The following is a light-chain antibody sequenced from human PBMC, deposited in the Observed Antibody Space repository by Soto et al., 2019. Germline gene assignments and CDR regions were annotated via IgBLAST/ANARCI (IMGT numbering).Light chain of an antibody. CDR3: QQRSNWPPWT. Sequence: IVLTQSPATLSLSPGERATLSCRASQSVSSYLAWYQQKPGQAPRLLIYDASNRATGIPARFSGSGSGTDFTLIISSLVPEDFSVYYCQQRSNWPPWTFGQGTKVEIK. V-gene: IGKV3-11*01. J-gene: IGKJ1*01. CDR2: DAS. CDR1: QSVSSY.